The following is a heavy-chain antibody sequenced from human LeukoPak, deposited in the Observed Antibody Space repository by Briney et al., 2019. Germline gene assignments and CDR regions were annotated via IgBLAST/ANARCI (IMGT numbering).Heavy chain of an antibody. CDR1: GFTFSSYA. J-gene: IGHJ4*02. CDR3: ARRVSSSWYFFDY. CDR2: ISGSGGST. V-gene: IGHV3-23*01. D-gene: IGHD6-13*01. Sequence: GGSLRLSCAASGFTFSSYAMSWVRQAPGKGLEWVSAISGSGGSTYYADSVKGRFTISRDNSKNTLYLQMNSLRAEDTAVYYCARRVSSSWYFFDYWGQGTLVTVSS.